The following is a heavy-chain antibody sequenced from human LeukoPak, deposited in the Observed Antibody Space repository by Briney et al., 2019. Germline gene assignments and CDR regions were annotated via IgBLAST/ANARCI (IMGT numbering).Heavy chain of an antibody. CDR1: GFTFSSHG. CDR3: ARGYYLRYFDL. CDR2: IYSGGST. V-gene: IGHV3-53*01. Sequence: GGSLRLSCAASGFTFSSHGMHWVRQAPGKGLEWVSVIYSGGSTYYADSVKGRFTISRDNSKNTLYLQMNSLRAEDTAVYYCARGYYLRYFDLWGRGTLVTVSS. J-gene: IGHJ2*01. D-gene: IGHD3-22*01.